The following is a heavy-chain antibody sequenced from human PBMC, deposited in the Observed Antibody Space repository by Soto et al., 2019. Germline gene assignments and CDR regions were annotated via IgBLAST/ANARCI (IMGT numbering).Heavy chain of an antibody. CDR1: GGTFSSSA. J-gene: IGHJ6*02. Sequence: QVQLVQSGAEMKEPGSSVKVSCKTSGGTFSSSAISWLRQAPGQGLEWMGGILPLFRTPDYAQKFQGRVTIAADESTSTAYRELSSLRSEDTAVYYCARDNDRLQLGGNYYYILDVWGQGTTITVSS. V-gene: IGHV1-69*12. CDR3: ARDNDRLQLGGNYYYILDV. D-gene: IGHD4-4*01. CDR2: ILPLFRTP.